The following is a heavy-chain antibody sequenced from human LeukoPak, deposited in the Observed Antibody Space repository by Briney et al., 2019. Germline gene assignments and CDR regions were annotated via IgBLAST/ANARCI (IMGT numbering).Heavy chain of an antibody. CDR2: IYYSGNT. CDR3: ARGCSTTSCNNSFDP. J-gene: IGHJ5*02. Sequence: SETLSLTCLLSGGSLNDYYWSWIRPPPGKELEWIGYIYYSGNTNYNPSFKRRVTISVDTSKNKFCLKLSSVTAADTAVYHCARGCSTTSCNNSFDPWGQGALVTVSS. CDR1: GGSLNDYY. D-gene: IGHD2-2*01. V-gene: IGHV4-59*01.